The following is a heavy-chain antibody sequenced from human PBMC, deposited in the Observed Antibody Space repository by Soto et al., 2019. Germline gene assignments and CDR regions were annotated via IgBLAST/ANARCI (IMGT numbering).Heavy chain of an antibody. D-gene: IGHD4-4*01. CDR2: INPDGSTT. CDR3: ARVPTSVTSPGMDV. V-gene: IGHV3-74*01. J-gene: IGHJ6*02. CDR1: GFTFSSYW. Sequence: VGSLRVSCADSGFTFSSYWMHWVRQAPGEGLMWVSRINPDGSTTSYADSVKGRFTISSDNAKNTLYLQMNSLGVEDTAVYYCARVPTSVTSPGMDVWGQGTTVTVSS.